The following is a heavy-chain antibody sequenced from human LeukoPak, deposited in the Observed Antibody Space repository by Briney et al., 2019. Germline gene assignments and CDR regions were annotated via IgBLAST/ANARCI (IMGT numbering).Heavy chain of an antibody. CDR2: INPNSGGT. V-gene: IGHV1-2*02. CDR3: AKNYYYDSSGYYGWFDP. D-gene: IGHD3-22*01. J-gene: IGHJ5*02. CDR1: GYTFTGYY. Sequence: GASVKVSCKASGYTFTGYYMHWVRQAPGQGLEWMGWINPNSGGTNYAQKFQGRVTMTRDTSISTAYMDLSRLRSDDTAVYYCAKNYYYDSSGYYGWFDPWGQGTLVTVSS.